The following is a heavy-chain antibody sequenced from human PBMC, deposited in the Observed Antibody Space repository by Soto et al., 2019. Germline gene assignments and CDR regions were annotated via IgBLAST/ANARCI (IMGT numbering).Heavy chain of an antibody. Sequence: QITLEESGPTLVKPTQTLTLTCTFSGFSLSTFGEGVAWIRQPPGKALEWLALIYWDDDKRYSPSLKSRLTIPKATSKNQVVITMTNMDPVDTATYYCAHRPSIAVVTGGIWLPDYHFDYWGQGTLVTVSS. V-gene: IGHV2-5*02. CDR2: IYWDDDK. CDR3: AHRPSIAVVTGGIWLPDYHFDY. CDR1: GFSLSTFGEG. D-gene: IGHD2-2*01. J-gene: IGHJ4*02.